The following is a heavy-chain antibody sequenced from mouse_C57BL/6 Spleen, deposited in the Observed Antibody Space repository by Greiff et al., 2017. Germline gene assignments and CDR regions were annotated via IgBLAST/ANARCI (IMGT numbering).Heavy chain of an antibody. J-gene: IGHJ4*01. Sequence: EVKVVESGPELVKPGASVKIPCKASGYTFTDYNMDWVKQSHGKSLEWIGDINPNNGGTIYNQKFKGKATLTVDKSSSTAYMELRSLTSEDTAVYYCARPLLDYYAMDYWGQGTSVTVSS. CDR2: INPNNGGT. CDR1: GYTFTDYN. V-gene: IGHV1-18*01. CDR3: ARPLLDYYAMDY. D-gene: IGHD1-1*01.